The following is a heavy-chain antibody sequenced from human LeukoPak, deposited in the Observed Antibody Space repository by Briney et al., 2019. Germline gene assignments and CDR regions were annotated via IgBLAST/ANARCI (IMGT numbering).Heavy chain of an antibody. CDR1: GGSISSYY. J-gene: IGHJ6*04. V-gene: IGHV4-4*09. D-gene: IGHD3-16*01. Sequence: SETLSLTCTVSGGSISSYYWSWIRQPPGKGLEWIGYIYTSGNTNYNPSLKSRVTISVDTSKNQFSLKLSSVTAADTAVYYCARLTLYVWGSLDVWGKGTTVTVSS. CDR2: IYTSGNT. CDR3: ARLTLYVWGSLDV.